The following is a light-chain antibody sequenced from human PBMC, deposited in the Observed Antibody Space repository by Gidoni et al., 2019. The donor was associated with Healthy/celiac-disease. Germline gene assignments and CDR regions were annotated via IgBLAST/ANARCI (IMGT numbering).Light chain of an antibody. V-gene: IGKV3-20*01. J-gene: IGKJ1*01. Sequence: EIVLTQSAGTLSLSPGERATLSCRASQRVSSSYLAWYQQKPGQAPRLLIYGASSRAPGIPDRFSGSGSGTDFTLTISRLEPEDFAVYYCQQYGSSPWTFGQGTKVEIK. CDR1: QRVSSSY. CDR3: QQYGSSPWT. CDR2: GAS.